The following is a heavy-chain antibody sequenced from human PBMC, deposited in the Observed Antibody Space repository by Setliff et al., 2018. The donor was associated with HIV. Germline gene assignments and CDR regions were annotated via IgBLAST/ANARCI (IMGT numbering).Heavy chain of an antibody. Sequence: PSETLSLTCGAYSGPLSAYYWTWIRQPPGRGLEWIGYIYYSGSTYYNPSLKSRVTISIDTSKNEFSLKVRSVTAADTAVYFCARGRPLDTYYYGSASEYANWFDPWGQGVLVTVSS. CDR3: ARGRPLDTYYYGSASEYANWFDP. CDR1: SGPLSAYY. V-gene: IGHV4-34*01. CDR2: IYYSGST. D-gene: IGHD3-10*01. J-gene: IGHJ5*02.